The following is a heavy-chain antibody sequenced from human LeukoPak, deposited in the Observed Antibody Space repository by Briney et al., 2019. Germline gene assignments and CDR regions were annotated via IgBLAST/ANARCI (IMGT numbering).Heavy chain of an antibody. CDR3: ARDLPRGCSSTSCYQVLGWPKVPYYFDY. CDR1: GGSISSGDYY. V-gene: IGHV4-30-4*08. Sequence: SQTLSLTCTVSGGSISSGDYYWSWIRQPPGKGLEWIGYIYYSGSTYYNPSLKSRVTISVDTPKNQFSLKLSSVTAADTAVYYCARDLPRGCSSTSCYQVLGWPKVPYYFDYWGQGTLVTVSS. D-gene: IGHD2-2*01. J-gene: IGHJ4*02. CDR2: IYYSGST.